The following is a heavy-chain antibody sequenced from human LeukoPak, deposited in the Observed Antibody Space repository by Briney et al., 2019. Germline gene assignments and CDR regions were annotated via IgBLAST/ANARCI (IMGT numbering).Heavy chain of an antibody. Sequence: GGSLRLSCTASGFTFGDYAMSWVRQAPGKGLEWVGFIRSKAYGGTTEYAASVKGRFTISRDDSKSIAYLQMNSLKTEDTAVYYCTRLGDWGWAFDIWGQGTMVTVSS. D-gene: IGHD3-16*01. CDR3: TRLGDWGWAFDI. CDR1: GFTFGDYA. J-gene: IGHJ3*02. CDR2: IRSKAYGGTT. V-gene: IGHV3-49*04.